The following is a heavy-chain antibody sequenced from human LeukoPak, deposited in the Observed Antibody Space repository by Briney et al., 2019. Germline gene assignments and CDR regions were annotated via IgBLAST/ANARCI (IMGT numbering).Heavy chain of an antibody. V-gene: IGHV3-7*01. CDR2: IKPDGSDQ. Sequence: PGGSLRLSCVASGFTFSSYWMSWVRQAPGKGLEWVANIKPDGSDQYYVDSVKGRFTISRDNAKNSLYLQMNSLRAEDTAVYYCARWSLGDYWGQGTLVTVSS. J-gene: IGHJ4*02. CDR3: ARWSLGDY. CDR1: GFTFSSYW. D-gene: IGHD1-26*01.